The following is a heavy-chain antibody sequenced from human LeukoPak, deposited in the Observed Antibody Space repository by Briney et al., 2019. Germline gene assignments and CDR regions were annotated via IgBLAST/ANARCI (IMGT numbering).Heavy chain of an antibody. D-gene: IGHD3-9*01. V-gene: IGHV1-2*02. CDR3: ARGDILTGYPYYFDY. CDR1: GYTFTGYY. J-gene: IGHJ4*02. CDR2: INPNSGGT. Sequence: GASVKVSCKASGYTFTGYYMHWVRQAPGQGLEWMGWINPNSGGTNYAQKFQGRVTMTRDTSISTAYMELSRLRSDDTAVYYCARGDILTGYPYYFDYWGQGTLVTVSS.